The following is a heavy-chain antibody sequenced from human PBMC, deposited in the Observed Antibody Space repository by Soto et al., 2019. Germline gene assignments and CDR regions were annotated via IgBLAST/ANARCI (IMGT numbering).Heavy chain of an antibody. J-gene: IGHJ3*02. Sequence: PSXTLSLTCTVSGGSSSSYDWRWILQPPGKGLEWIGYIYYSGSTNYNPSLKSRVTISVDTSKNQCSLKLSSVTAADTAVYYCAGRRDVFAIWGLGTMVTVSS. CDR1: GGSSSSYD. CDR3: AGRRDVFAI. V-gene: IGHV4-59*01. D-gene: IGHD6-25*01. CDR2: IYYSGST.